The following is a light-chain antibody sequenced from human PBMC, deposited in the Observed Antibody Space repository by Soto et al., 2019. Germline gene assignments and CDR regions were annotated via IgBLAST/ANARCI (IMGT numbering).Light chain of an antibody. CDR1: SGHSNDA. CDR3: QTWGTGTPWV. V-gene: IGLV4-69*01. Sequence: QLVLTQSPSASASLGASVKLTCTLSSGHSNDAIAWHQQQPEKGPRYLMKLNSDGSHSKGDGIPDRFSGSSSGAERYLTISSLQSEDEADYYCQTWGTGTPWVFGGGTKLAV. J-gene: IGLJ3*02. CDR2: LNSDGSH.